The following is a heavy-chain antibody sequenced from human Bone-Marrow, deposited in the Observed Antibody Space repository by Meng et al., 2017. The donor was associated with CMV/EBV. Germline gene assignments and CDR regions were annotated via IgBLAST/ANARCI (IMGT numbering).Heavy chain of an antibody. J-gene: IGHJ6*01. CDR2: ISGSGGST. CDR1: GFTFSSYA. CDR3: AKGRGAVAGLGGMDV. V-gene: IGHV3-23*01. Sequence: GESLKISCAASGFTFSSYAMSWVRQAPGKGLEWVSAISGSGGSTYYADSVKGRFTISRDNSKNTLYLQMNSLGAEDTAVYYCAKGRGAVAGLGGMDVWGQGTTVT. D-gene: IGHD6-19*01.